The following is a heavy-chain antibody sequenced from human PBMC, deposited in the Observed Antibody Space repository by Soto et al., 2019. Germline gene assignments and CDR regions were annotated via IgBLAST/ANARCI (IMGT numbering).Heavy chain of an antibody. D-gene: IGHD1-1*01. V-gene: IGHV3-23*01. CDR2: ISGSAGT. J-gene: IGHJ6*02. Sequence: GGSLRLSCTASGFTFRTYAMTWFRQAPGKGLEWVSAISGSAGTFYATSVKGRFTISRDNSRSTLYLQMNSLRAEDTAVYYCARDGPGSDGYGMDVWGQGTTVTVSS. CDR3: ARDGPGSDGYGMDV. CDR1: GFTFRTYA.